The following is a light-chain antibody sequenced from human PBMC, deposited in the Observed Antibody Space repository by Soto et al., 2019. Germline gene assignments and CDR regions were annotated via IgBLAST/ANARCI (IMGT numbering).Light chain of an antibody. CDR3: QSYDSSLSGSV. V-gene: IGLV1-40*01. CDR1: SSNSVSLYD. J-gene: IGLJ2*01. CDR2: DNN. Sequence: QSVLAQPPSVSGAPGQRVPILCRGSSSNSVSLYDVQWYQQLPGTPHKLLIYDNNKRPSGVPDRFSGSKSGTSASLAITGLQPEDEADYYCQSYDSSLSGSVFGGGTKLTVL.